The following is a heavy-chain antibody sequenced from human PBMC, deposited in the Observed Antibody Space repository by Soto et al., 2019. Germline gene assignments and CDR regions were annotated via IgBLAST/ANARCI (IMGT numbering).Heavy chain of an antibody. CDR1: GGPFSSYA. V-gene: IGHV1-69*06. J-gene: IGHJ4*02. Sequence: GYSLQVSCKASGGPFSSYAISWVRQAPGQGLEWMGGIIPIFGTANYAQKFQGRVTITAEKSTSTAYMELSSLRSEDTAVEYCARESVCSSTSRDRRSKSSANFADWGQGTQVTVSS. D-gene: IGHD2-2*01. CDR2: IIPIFGTA. CDR3: ARESVCSSTSRDRRSKSSANFAD.